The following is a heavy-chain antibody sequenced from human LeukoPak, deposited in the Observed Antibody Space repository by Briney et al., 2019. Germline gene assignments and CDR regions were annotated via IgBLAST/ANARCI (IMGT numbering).Heavy chain of an antibody. CDR1: EFSFEDYA. CDR3: AKDKPNRCIAVAGAFDN. Sequence: GGSLRLSCAASEFSFEDYAMHRVRQAPGKGLQWVSLISGDGGSTYYADSVKGRFTISRDNSKNSLYLQMNSLRTEDTALYYCAKDKPNRCIAVAGAFDNWGQGTMVTVSS. J-gene: IGHJ3*02. CDR2: ISGDGGST. D-gene: IGHD6-19*01. V-gene: IGHV3-43*02.